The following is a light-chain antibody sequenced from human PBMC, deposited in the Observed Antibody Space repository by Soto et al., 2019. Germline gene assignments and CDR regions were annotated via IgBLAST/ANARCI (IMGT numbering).Light chain of an antibody. CDR2: DVS. Sequence: QSVLTQPVSVSRSPGQSITISCTGTSSDVGGYNYVSWYQQHPGKAPKLMIYDVSNRPSGVSNRFSGSKSGNTASLTISGLQAEDEADYYCSSYTSSSTQVFGTGTKVTVL. CDR3: SSYTSSSTQV. V-gene: IGLV2-14*01. J-gene: IGLJ1*01. CDR1: SSDVGGYNY.